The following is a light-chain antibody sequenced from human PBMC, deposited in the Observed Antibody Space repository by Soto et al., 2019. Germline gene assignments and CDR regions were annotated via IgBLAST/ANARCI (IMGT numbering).Light chain of an antibody. Sequence: DIQMTQSPSSLSASVGDRVTITCRASQGIGSWLAWYQQKPGRAPKILIYAAASLQSGVPSRFSATFSGTDFALTINSLQPEDVATYFCQQANSLPLTFGPGNKVDIK. CDR3: QQANSLPLT. J-gene: IGKJ3*01. V-gene: IGKV1-12*01. CDR2: AAA. CDR1: QGIGSW.